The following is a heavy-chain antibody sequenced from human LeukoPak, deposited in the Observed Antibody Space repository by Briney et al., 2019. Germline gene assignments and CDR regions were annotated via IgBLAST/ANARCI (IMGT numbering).Heavy chain of an antibody. D-gene: IGHD6-19*01. CDR1: GFTFSSYP. CDR2: IGGSGGDT. Sequence: GGSLRLSCAASGFTFSSYPMSWVRQAPGKGLEWVSAIGGSGGDTYYADSVRGRFTISRDNSKNTLYLQMNSLRAEDTAVYYCATSSGWYPKYFDYWGQGTLVTVSS. J-gene: IGHJ4*02. CDR3: ATSSGWYPKYFDY. V-gene: IGHV3-23*01.